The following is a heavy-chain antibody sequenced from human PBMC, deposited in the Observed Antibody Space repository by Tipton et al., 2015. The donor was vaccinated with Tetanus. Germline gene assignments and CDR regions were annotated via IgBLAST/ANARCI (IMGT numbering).Heavy chain of an antibody. CDR1: GASFSDYY. V-gene: IGHV4-34*01. D-gene: IGHD1-1*01. CDR3: VTVNFPNYYQYGMDV. CDR2: INHSGNT. J-gene: IGHJ6*02. Sequence: TLSLTCAVYGASFSDYYWSWIRQAPGKGLEWIGEINHSGNTNHNPSLKSRVTLSVDTSKNQFSLKPNSVTAADTAMYYCVTVNFPNYYQYGMDVWGQGTTVTVSS.